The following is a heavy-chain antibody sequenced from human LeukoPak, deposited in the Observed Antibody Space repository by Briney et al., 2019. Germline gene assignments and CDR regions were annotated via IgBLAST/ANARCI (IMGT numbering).Heavy chain of an antibody. CDR3: ARLNGYHFDY. CDR2: IKEDGSEK. D-gene: IGHD2-8*01. Sequence: GGSLRLSCAASGFTFSTYWMSWVRQAPGKGLEWVANIKEDGSEKYYAESLKGRFTISRDNAKNSLYLQMNSLKASDTAMYYCARLNGYHFDYWGQGTLVTVSS. V-gene: IGHV3-7*03. CDR1: GFTFSTYW. J-gene: IGHJ4*02.